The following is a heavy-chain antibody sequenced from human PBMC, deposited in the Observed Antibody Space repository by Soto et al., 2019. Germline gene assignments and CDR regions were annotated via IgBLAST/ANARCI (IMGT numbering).Heavy chain of an antibody. CDR2: IYYSGST. CDR1: GGSISSGGYY. V-gene: IGHV4-31*03. CDR3: ARGKAAVVIRSNWFDP. Sequence: PSETLSLTCTVSGGSISSGGYYWSWIRQHPGKGLEWIGYIYYSGSTYYNPSLKSRVTISVDTSKNQFSLKLSSVTAADTAVYYCARGKAAVVIRSNWFDPWGQGTLVTVSS. D-gene: IGHD3-22*01. J-gene: IGHJ5*02.